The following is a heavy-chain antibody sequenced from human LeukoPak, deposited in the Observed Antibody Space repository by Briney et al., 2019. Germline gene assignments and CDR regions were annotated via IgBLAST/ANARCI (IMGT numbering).Heavy chain of an antibody. CDR1: XXSFTSYW. CDR2: MNPADSDT. D-gene: IGHD3-10*01. V-gene: IGHV5-51*01. CDR3: TIKDVSGSYYNV. Sequence: ISXXASXXSFTSYWIGWGRQMPGTGXXXGGTMNPADSDTRYSPSFQGQVTISGDKSISTAYLQWSSLKASDTAMYYCTIKDVSGSYYNVWGQGTLVTVSS. J-gene: IGHJ4*02.